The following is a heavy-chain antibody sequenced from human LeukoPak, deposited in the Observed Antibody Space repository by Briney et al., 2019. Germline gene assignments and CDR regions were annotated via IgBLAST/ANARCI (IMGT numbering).Heavy chain of an antibody. J-gene: IGHJ3*02. CDR3: AKVRAMIVSSDAFDI. CDR2: ISSSSSTI. Sequence: GGSLRLSCEASGFTFSSYSMNWVRQAPGKGLEWVSYISSSSSTIYYADSVKGRFTISRDNSKYTLYLQMNSLRAEDTAVYYCAKVRAMIVSSDAFDIWGQGTMVTVSS. D-gene: IGHD3-22*01. CDR1: GFTFSSYS. V-gene: IGHV3-48*01.